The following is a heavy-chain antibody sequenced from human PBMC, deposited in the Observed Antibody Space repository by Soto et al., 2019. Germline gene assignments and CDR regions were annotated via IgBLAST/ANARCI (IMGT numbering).Heavy chain of an antibody. J-gene: IGHJ6*02. CDR2: IYYSGST. Sequence: PSETLSLTCTVFGGSISSYYWSWIRQPPGKGLEWIGYIYYSGSTNYNPSLKSRVTISVDTSKNQFSLKLSSATAADTAVVYCARSGGLWFGSHYYYYGMDVWGQGTTVTVSS. D-gene: IGHD3-10*01. CDR3: ARSGGLWFGSHYYYYGMDV. V-gene: IGHV4-59*08. CDR1: GGSISSYY.